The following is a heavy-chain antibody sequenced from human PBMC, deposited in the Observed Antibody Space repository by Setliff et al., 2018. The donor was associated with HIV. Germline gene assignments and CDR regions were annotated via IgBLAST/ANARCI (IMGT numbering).Heavy chain of an antibody. CDR2: INHSGGT. CDR3: ARVAAAPGGDY. CDR1: GASFNDYS. J-gene: IGHJ4*02. V-gene: IGHV4-34*01. Sequence: SETLSLTCAVYGASFNDYSWSWIRQTPGKGLEWVGEINHSGGTNYNPSLKSRVTISRDTSKNQFSLKLTSLTAADTAVYYCARVAAAPGGDYWGQGTPVTVSS. D-gene: IGHD3-10*01.